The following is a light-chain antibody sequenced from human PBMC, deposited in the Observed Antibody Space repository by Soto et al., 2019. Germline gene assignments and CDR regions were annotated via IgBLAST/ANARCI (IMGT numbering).Light chain of an antibody. CDR3: HQYSSYPLT. V-gene: IGKV1-5*03. Sequence: DNQMTQSPATLSASVGDRVTVTCRASQSISGWVAWYQQKPGKAPKLLIYKASTLTGGVPSRFSGSGSGTEFTLTISSLQPEDFATYYCHQYSSYPLTFGGGTKVELK. CDR1: QSISGW. J-gene: IGKJ4*01. CDR2: KAS.